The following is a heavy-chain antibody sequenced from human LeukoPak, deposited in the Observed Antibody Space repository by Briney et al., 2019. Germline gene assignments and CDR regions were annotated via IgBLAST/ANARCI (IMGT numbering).Heavy chain of an antibody. Sequence: PSGTLSLTCAVSGGSISSSNWWSWVRQPPGKGLEWIGEIYHSGSTNYNPSLKSRVTMSVDTSKNQFSLKLSSVTAADTAVYYCARGYYYYYYMDVWGKGTTVTISS. CDR1: GGSISSSNW. CDR2: IYHSGST. CDR3: ARGYYYYYYMDV. V-gene: IGHV4-4*02. J-gene: IGHJ6*03.